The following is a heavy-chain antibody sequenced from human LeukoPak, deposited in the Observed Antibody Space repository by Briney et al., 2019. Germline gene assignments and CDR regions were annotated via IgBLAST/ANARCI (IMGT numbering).Heavy chain of an antibody. CDR2: ISYDGSNK. J-gene: IGHJ4*02. CDR1: GFIFSSYA. CDR3: ARDSHPYCSGGSCYSGFKDY. D-gene: IGHD2-15*01. V-gene: IGHV3-30-3*01. Sequence: PGGSLRLSCAASGFIFSSYAMHWVRQAPGKGLEWVAVISYDGSNKYYADSVKGRFTISRDNSKNTLYLQMNSLRAEDTAVYYCARDSHPYCSGGSCYSGFKDYWGQGTLVTVSS.